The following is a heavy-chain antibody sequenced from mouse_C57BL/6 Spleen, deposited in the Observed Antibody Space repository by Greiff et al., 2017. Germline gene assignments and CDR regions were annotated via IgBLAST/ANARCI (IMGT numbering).Heavy chain of an antibody. D-gene: IGHD2-1*01. CDR3: TREGNYENYAMDY. CDR2: IDPETGGT. V-gene: IGHV1-15*01. Sequence: QVQLQQSGAELVRPGASVTLSCKASGYTFTDYEMHWVKQTPVHGLEWIGAIDPETGGTAYNQKFKGKAILTADKSSSTAYMELRSLTSEDSAVYYCTREGNYENYAMDYWGQGTSVTVSS. CDR1: GYTFTDYE. J-gene: IGHJ4*01.